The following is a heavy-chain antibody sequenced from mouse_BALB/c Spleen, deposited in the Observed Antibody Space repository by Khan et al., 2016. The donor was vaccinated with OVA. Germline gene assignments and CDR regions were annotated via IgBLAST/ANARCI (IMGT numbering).Heavy chain of an antibody. J-gene: IGHJ3*01. V-gene: IGHV1-4*01. CDR3: ERDGAYHRNDGWFAY. Sequence: QVQLQQSGAELARPGASVKMSCKASGYTFTSYTIHWIKKRPGQGLEWIGYINPSNGYTNYNQKFKDKATLTTDKSSTTAYLQLSSLTSDDSAVXNGERDGAYHRNDGWFAYWGQGTLVTVSA. CDR1: GYTFTSYT. D-gene: IGHD2-14*01. CDR2: INPSNGYT.